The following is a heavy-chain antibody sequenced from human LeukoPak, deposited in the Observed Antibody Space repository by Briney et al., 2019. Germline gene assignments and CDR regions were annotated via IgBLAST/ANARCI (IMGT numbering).Heavy chain of an antibody. CDR3: ARPAVAGLRAGGYDY. D-gene: IGHD6-19*01. V-gene: IGHV3-33*01. CDR1: ASTFSDYG. J-gene: IGHJ4*02. CDR2: IWYDGSNR. Sequence: GGSLRLSCVVSASTFSDYGFHWVRQSPGKGLEWVAIIWYDGSNRNYGNSVKGRFTISRDNAKNTLYPQMNSLRVEDTAVYYCARPAVAGLRAGGYDYWGQGTLVTVSS.